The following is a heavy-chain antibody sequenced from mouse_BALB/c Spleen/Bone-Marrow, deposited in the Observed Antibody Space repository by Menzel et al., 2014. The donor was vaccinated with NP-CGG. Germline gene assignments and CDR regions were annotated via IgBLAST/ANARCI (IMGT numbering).Heavy chain of an antibody. CDR3: ARSGDSSGYGFAY. V-gene: IGHV1S56*01. CDR1: GYTFTSYD. CDR2: IYPGDCST. J-gene: IGHJ3*01. Sequence: VKLMESGPELVKPGALVKISCKASGYTFTSYDINWVKQRPGQGLEWIGWIYPGDCSTKYNEKFKGKATLTADKSSSTAYMQLSSLTSENSAVYFCARSGDSSGYGFAYWGQGTLVTVSA. D-gene: IGHD3-2*01.